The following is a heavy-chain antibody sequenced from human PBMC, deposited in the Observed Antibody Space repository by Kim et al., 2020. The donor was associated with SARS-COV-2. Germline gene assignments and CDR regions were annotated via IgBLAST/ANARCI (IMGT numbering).Heavy chain of an antibody. CDR2: ISPSGDTT. J-gene: IGHJ6*02. V-gene: IGHV1-46*02. Sequence: ASVKVSCKASGDTMKRYYIHWVRQAPGQGLEWMGIISPSGDTTSYAQKFQGRVTMTSDTSTSTVYMELSSLRSDDTALYFCARDPMGVRGIMDVWGQGTTVTVSS. CDR1: GDTMKRYY. CDR3: ARDPMGVRGIMDV. D-gene: IGHD3-10*01.